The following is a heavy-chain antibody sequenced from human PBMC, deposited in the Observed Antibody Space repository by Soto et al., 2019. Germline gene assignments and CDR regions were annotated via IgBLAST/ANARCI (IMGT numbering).Heavy chain of an antibody. V-gene: IGHV4-39*01. J-gene: IGHJ4*02. CDR3: VRPDSSSWAAPFGS. CDR2: SSYTGNT. D-gene: IGHD3-22*01. Sequence: SETLSLTCTLSGASITTGNYYWGWIRQPPGKGLQWIGSSSYTGNTYFNPSLRSRVTISVDTSKNQFSLRLTSVTAADTAVYYCVRPDSSSWAAPFGSWGQGNLVTVS. CDR1: GASITTGNYY.